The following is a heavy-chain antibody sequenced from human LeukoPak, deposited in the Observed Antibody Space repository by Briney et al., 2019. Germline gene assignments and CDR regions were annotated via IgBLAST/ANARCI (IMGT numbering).Heavy chain of an antibody. CDR2: IKSDGSST. V-gene: IGHV3-74*01. Sequence: WGSLRLSCAASGFTFSSYWMHWVRQAPGKGLVLVSRIKSDGSSTNYADSVKGRFTISRGNAENTLYLQMNSLRAEDTAVYYCARNTAGLTFDYWGQGTLVTVSS. CDR1: GFTFSSYW. D-gene: IGHD5-18*01. CDR3: ARNTAGLTFDY. J-gene: IGHJ4*02.